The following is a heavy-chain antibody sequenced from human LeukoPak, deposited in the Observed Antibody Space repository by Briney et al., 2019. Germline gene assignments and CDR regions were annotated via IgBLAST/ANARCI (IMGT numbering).Heavy chain of an antibody. CDR3: ARDPLPYCSGGSCYPV. CDR2: ISWNSGSI. D-gene: IGHD2-15*01. V-gene: IGHV3-9*01. Sequence: PGGSLRLSCAASGFTFDDYAMHWVRHAPGKGLEWVSGISWNSGSIGYADSVKGRFTISRDNAKNSLYLQMNSLRAEDTAVYYCARDPLPYCSGGSCYPVWGKGTTVTVSS. J-gene: IGHJ6*04. CDR1: GFTFDDYA.